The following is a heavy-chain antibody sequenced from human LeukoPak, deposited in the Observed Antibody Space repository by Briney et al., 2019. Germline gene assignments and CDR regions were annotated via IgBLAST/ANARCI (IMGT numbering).Heavy chain of an antibody. Sequence: GGSLRLSCAASGFTFSNYWMSWVRQAPGKGLEWVANIKQDGSEKYYVDSVKGRFTISRDNAKNSLHIQMDSLRAEDTAVYYCGRVSTMRDYWGQGTLVTVSS. V-gene: IGHV3-7*04. CDR2: IKQDGSEK. D-gene: IGHD2-2*01. J-gene: IGHJ4*02. CDR3: GRVSTMRDY. CDR1: GFTFSNYW.